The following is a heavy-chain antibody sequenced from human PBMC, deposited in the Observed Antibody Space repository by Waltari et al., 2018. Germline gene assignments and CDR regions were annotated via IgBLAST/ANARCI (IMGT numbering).Heavy chain of an antibody. CDR2: MNPNSGNT. CDR3: AREGSALRYCSGGSCYYDY. Sequence: QVQLVQSGAEVKKPGASVKVSCKASGYTFTSYDINWGRQATGQGLEWMGWMNPNSGNTGHSQKFQGRVTIARNTSISTAYMELSSLRSEDTAVYYCAREGSALRYCSGGSCYYDYWGQGSLVTVSS. V-gene: IGHV1-8*01. CDR1: GYTFTSYD. D-gene: IGHD2-15*01. J-gene: IGHJ4*02.